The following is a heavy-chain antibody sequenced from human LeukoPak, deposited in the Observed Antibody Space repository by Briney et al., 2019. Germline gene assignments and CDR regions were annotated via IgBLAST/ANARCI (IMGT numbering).Heavy chain of an antibody. CDR3: ARDDNSVVVVAAPPGY. CDR1: GYTFTSYY. CDR2: INPSGGST. V-gene: IGHV1-46*01. Sequence: ASVKVSCKASGYTFTSYYMHWLRQAPGQGLEWMGIINPSGGSTSYAQKFQGRVTMTTDTSTSTAYMELRSLRSDDTAVYYCARDDNSVVVVAAPPGYWGQGTLVTVSS. J-gene: IGHJ4*02. D-gene: IGHD2-15*01.